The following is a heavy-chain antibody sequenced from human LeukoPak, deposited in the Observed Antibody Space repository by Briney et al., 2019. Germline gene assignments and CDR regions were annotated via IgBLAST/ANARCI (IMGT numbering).Heavy chain of an antibody. CDR2: IYYSGTT. Sequence: PSETLSLTCTVSGGSISSSNYYWGWIRQPPGKGLEWIGSIYYSGTTYYSSSLKSRVIISVDTSKNQFPLKLSSVTATDTAVYYCARHEAQDFDYWGQGTLVTVSS. CDR1: GGSISSSNYY. J-gene: IGHJ4*02. CDR3: ARHEAQDFDY. V-gene: IGHV4-39*01.